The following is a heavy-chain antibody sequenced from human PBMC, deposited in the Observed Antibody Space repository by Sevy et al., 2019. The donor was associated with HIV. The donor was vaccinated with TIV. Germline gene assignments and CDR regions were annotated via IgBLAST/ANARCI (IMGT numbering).Heavy chain of an antibody. CDR1: GFSFSTYA. D-gene: IGHD3-3*01. CDR3: GKVSIFGVGGFYDY. Sequence: GGSLRLSCAASGFSFSTYAMTRVRQAPWKGLEWVSGISGSGTSTYYTDSVKGRFTISRDNSKNTVYLQMNNLRAEDTAVYYCGKVSIFGVGGFYDYWGQGTLVTVSS. V-gene: IGHV3-23*01. CDR2: ISGSGTST. J-gene: IGHJ4*02.